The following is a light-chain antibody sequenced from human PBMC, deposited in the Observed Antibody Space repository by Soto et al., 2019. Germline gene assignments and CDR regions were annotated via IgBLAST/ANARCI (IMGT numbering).Light chain of an antibody. Sequence: EIVLTQSPGTLALSPGERATLSCRASQTLSNSFIAWYQQKPGQAPRLLIYDTSSRATGVPDRYSASGSGTDFTLTISRLEPEDFAVFFFQQYGTSEIILGQGTRLEIK. V-gene: IGKV3-20*01. CDR2: DTS. CDR3: QQYGTSEII. CDR1: QTLSNSF. J-gene: IGKJ5*01.